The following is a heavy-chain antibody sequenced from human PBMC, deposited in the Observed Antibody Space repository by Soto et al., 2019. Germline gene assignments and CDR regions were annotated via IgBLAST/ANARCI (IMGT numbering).Heavy chain of an antibody. D-gene: IGHD5-12*01. CDR2: IIPTIGTT. J-gene: IGHJ4*02. CDR3: ARDLGSGYDPGDY. V-gene: IGHV1-69*12. CDR1: GDTFTIFA. Sequence: QVQLVQSGAEVKKPGSSVKVSCKASGDTFTIFAISWVRQAPGQGLEWMGGIIPTIGTTNYAQRFQGRITSSGDDSTGTAYMELTSRKSQDTGVYYCARDLGSGYDPGDYWGQGTLVTVSS.